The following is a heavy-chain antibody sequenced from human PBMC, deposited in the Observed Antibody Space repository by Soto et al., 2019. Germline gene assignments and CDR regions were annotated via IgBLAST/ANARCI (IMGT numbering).Heavy chain of an antibody. D-gene: IGHD1-1*01. J-gene: IGHJ5*02. V-gene: IGHV4-38-2*01. Sequence: PSETVSLICDVSVYAMRRGFYWAWLGPPPVKRLAWIRNSYFTGTSSYNPSLKTRVTMSEDTSKNLFSLRLSTVAAADAAVCYCARVRTIGMSGSPAGSWGQGTQVTVSS. CDR1: VYAMRRGFY. CDR2: SYFTGTS. CDR3: ARVRTIGMSGSPAGS.